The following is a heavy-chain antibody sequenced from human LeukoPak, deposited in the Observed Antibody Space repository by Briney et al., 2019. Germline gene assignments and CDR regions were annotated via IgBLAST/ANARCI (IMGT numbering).Heavy chain of an antibody. D-gene: IGHD2-2*01. CDR3: ARENRSTSCCFDY. CDR2: IRQDGSEK. J-gene: IGHJ4*02. CDR1: GFTFSSYW. Sequence: GGTLRLSCAASGFTFSSYWMSWVRQAPGKGLEWVANIRQDGSEKYYVDSVRGQFTISRDNAKNSLYLQMTSLRAEDTAVYYCARENRSTSCCFDYWGQGTLVTVSS. V-gene: IGHV3-7*01.